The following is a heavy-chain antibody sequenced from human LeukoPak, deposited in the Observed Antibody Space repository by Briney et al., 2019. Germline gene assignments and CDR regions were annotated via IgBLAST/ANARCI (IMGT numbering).Heavy chain of an antibody. CDR2: ISSSSSYI. CDR1: GFTFSSYS. D-gene: IGHD3-3*02. CDR3: TKDISLLVAGGMDV. J-gene: IGHJ6*02. V-gene: IGHV3-21*04. Sequence: PGGSLRLSCAASGFTFSSYSMNWVRQAPGKGLEWVSSISSSSSYIYYADSVKGRFTISRDNAKNSLYLQMNSLRVEDTALYYCTKDISLLVAGGMDVWGQGTTVTVSS.